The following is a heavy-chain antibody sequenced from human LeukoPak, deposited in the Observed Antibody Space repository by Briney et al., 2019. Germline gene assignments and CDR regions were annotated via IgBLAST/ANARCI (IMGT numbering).Heavy chain of an antibody. V-gene: IGHV1-3*03. J-gene: IGHJ4*02. CDR2: INAGNGNT. Sequence: GASVKVSCKASGYTFTSYAMHWVRQAPGQRLEWMGWINAGNGNTKYSQEFQGRVTITRDTSASTAYMELSSLRSEDMAVYYCARLSAAGKGDFDYWGQGTLVTVSS. CDR1: GYTFTSYA. D-gene: IGHD6-13*01. CDR3: ARLSAAGKGDFDY.